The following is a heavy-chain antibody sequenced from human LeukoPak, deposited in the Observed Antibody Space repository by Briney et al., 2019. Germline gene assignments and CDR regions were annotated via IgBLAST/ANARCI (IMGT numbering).Heavy chain of an antibody. CDR2: INPNSGGT. J-gene: IGHJ4*02. CDR1: GYTFTGYY. Sequence: ASVKVSCKASGYTFTGYYMHWVRQAPGQGLEWMGWINPNSGGTNYAQKFQGWVTMTRDTSISTAYMELSRLRSDDTAVYYCARTIAVAGPYYFDYWGQGTLVTVSS. D-gene: IGHD6-19*01. V-gene: IGHV1-2*04. CDR3: ARTIAVAGPYYFDY.